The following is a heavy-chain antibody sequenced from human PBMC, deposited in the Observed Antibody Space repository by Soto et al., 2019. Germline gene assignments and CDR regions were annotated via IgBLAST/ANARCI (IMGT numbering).Heavy chain of an antibody. D-gene: IGHD3-3*01. J-gene: IGHJ3*02. CDR3: ARDPNIYYDFWSGQGAFDI. CDR2: IIPILGIA. V-gene: IGHV1-69*04. CDR1: WGTLSSYN. Sequence: GASVKVSCKGSWGTLSSYNIRWVRQAPGQGVAWMGTIIPILGIANYAQKFQGRVTITADKSTSTAYMELSSLRSEDTAVYYCARDPNIYYDFWSGQGAFDIWGQGTMVTVSS.